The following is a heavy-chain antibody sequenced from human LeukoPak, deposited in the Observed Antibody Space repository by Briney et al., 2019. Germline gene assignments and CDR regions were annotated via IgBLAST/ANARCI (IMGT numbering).Heavy chain of an antibody. CDR2: IYYSGST. CDR1: SASIHSSSYY. Sequence: SETLSLTCTVPSASIHSSSYYWACIRQPPGKGLECIGYIYYSGSTNYNPSLKSRVTISVDTSKNQFSLKLSSVTAADTAVYYCARHPGYSYGYDAFDIWGQGTMVTVSS. CDR3: ARHPGYSYGYDAFDI. V-gene: IGHV4-61*05. J-gene: IGHJ3*02. D-gene: IGHD5-18*01.